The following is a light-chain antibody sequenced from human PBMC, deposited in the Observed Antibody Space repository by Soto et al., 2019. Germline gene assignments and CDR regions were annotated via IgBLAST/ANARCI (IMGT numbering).Light chain of an antibody. CDR2: GAS. CDR3: QQRNNWAAIT. CDR1: QTVSSN. Sequence: EHVLTQTPRTMVLSRGSIDPVCRRTRQTVSSNLAWYQQKPGQAPRLLIYGASTRATGIPARFSGSGSGTDFTLTITSLGPEDFAVYYCQQRNNWAAITFGRGTRLEIK. J-gene: IGKJ5*01. V-gene: IGKV3-11*01.